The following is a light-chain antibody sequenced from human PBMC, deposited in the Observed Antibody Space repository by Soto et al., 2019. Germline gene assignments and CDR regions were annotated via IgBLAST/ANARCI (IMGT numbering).Light chain of an antibody. Sequence: DIQMTQSPSSLSASVGDRVTITCRASQSISRYLNWYQQKPGTVPKLLIYATSNLQSGVPSRFSGRGFGTDFTLTISSLQPEDFATYYCQQSFTTPSFGQGTRLEIK. CDR2: ATS. CDR3: QQSFTTPS. V-gene: IGKV1-39*01. CDR1: QSISRY. J-gene: IGKJ5*01.